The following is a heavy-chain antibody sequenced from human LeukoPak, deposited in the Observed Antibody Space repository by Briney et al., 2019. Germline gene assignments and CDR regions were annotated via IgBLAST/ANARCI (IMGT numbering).Heavy chain of an antibody. CDR1: GFTFIDYC. V-gene: IGHV1-2*02. D-gene: IGHD6-13*01. CDR2: IDLNNGAT. Sequence: ASVKVSCKAAGFTFIDYCSHWVRQAPGQGPEWMGWIDLNNGATKYAPKFQGRVTITRDTSINTAYMELNSLTSDDTAVYYCARDSTAAAGSYFDYWGQGTLVTVSS. J-gene: IGHJ4*02. CDR3: ARDSTAAAGSYFDY.